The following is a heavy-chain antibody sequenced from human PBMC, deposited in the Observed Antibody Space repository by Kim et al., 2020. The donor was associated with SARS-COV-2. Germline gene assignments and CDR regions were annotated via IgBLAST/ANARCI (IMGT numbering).Heavy chain of an antibody. CDR1: GYTFTSYW. CDR3: ARPNYGDSEY. V-gene: IGHV5-51*01. Sequence: GESLKISCKASGYTFTSYWIGWVRQMPGKGLEWMGIIYPGDSDTRYRPSFQGQVTISVDKSITTAYLQWSSLKASDTAMYYCARPNYGDSEYWGQGTLVTVSS. CDR2: IYPGDSDT. D-gene: IGHD4-17*01. J-gene: IGHJ4*02.